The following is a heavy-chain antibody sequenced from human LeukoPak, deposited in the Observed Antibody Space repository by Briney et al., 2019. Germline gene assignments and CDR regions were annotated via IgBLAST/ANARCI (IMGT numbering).Heavy chain of an antibody. V-gene: IGHV3-23*01. CDR3: AKDAVIAVAGTDYFDY. J-gene: IGHJ4*02. Sequence: GGSLRLSCAASGFTFSSYAMGWVRQAPGKGLEWVSAISGSGGSTYYADSVKGRFTISRDNSKNTLYLQMNSLRAEDTAVYYCAKDAVIAVAGTDYFDYWGQGTLVTVSS. D-gene: IGHD6-19*01. CDR1: GFTFSSYA. CDR2: ISGSGGST.